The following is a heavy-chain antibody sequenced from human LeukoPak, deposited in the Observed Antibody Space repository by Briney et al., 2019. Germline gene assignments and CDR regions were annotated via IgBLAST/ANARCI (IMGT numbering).Heavy chain of an antibody. Sequence: GASVKVSCKASGYTFTSYDINWVRQATGQGLEWMGWMNPNSGNTGYAQKFQGRVTITRNTSITTAYMELNSLRSEDTAVYYCTRGGFYDTPGPWGQGTLVTVSS. CDR1: GYTFTSYD. J-gene: IGHJ5*02. D-gene: IGHD2/OR15-2a*01. CDR3: TRGGFYDTPGP. CDR2: MNPNSGNT. V-gene: IGHV1-8*01.